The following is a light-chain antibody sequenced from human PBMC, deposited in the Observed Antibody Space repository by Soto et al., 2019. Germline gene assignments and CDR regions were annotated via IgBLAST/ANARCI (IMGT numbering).Light chain of an antibody. CDR2: DAS. CDR3: QQYNSYSGYT. CDR1: QSISSW. Sequence: DIQMTQSPSTLSASVGDRVTITCRAGQSISSWLAWYQQKPGKAPKLLIYDASSLESGVPSRFSGSGSGTEFTLTISSLQPDDFATYYCQQYNSYSGYTFGQGTKLEIK. V-gene: IGKV1-5*01. J-gene: IGKJ2*01.